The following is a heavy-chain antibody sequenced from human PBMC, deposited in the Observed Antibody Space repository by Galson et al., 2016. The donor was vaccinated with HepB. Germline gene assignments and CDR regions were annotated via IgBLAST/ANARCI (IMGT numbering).Heavy chain of an antibody. CDR2: ISYSGST. V-gene: IGHV4-39*01. D-gene: IGHD3-16*01. Sequence: ETLSLTCTVSGGSITTTNHYWGWIRQPPGKGLDWIASISYSGSTYYNPSLKSRVTIFVDTSKNQFSLKLSSVTAADTAVHYCARHRFGTFDIWGQGTMVTVSS. J-gene: IGHJ3*02. CDR3: ARHRFGTFDI. CDR1: GGSITTTNHY.